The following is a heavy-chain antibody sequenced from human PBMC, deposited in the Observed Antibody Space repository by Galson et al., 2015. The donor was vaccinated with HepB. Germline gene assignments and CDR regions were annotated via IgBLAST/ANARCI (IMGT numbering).Heavy chain of an antibody. Sequence: SLRLSCAASGFSFGDYGMHWVRQAPGKGLEWVSGINWNSYSIAYADSVKGRFTISRDNAKNALYLQINRLRPEDTALYYCVKGVGYGSGNYLTYRFHHWGQRTPVTVSS. V-gene: IGHV3-9*01. CDR1: GFSFGDYG. CDR3: VKGVGYGSGNYLTYRFHH. J-gene: IGHJ5*02. CDR2: INWNSYSI. D-gene: IGHD3-10*01.